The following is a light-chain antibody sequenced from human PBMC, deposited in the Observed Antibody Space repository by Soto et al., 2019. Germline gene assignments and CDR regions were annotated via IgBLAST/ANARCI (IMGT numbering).Light chain of an antibody. CDR2: DAS. Sequence: ETVLTQSPATLSLSPGERATLSCRASQSISSALAWYQQRPGQPPRLLIYDASDRADGIPARFSGTRSGTDFTLTISSLEPEDFAVYYCQQRSNWLTFGGGTRVDIK. CDR3: QQRSNWLT. V-gene: IGKV3-11*01. J-gene: IGKJ4*01. CDR1: QSISSA.